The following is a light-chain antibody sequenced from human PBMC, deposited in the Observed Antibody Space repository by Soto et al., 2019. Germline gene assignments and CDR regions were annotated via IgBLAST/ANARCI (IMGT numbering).Light chain of an antibody. CDR3: QQYNNSWT. CDR1: QSVSSN. V-gene: IGKV3-15*01. J-gene: IGKJ1*01. CDR2: GAS. Sequence: EIVMTHSPATLSVSPRERATLSGRASQSVSSNLAWYQQKPGQAPRLLIYGASTRTNGIPARFSGSGSGTEFTLTTSGLQSGDFAVYYCQQYNNSWTFGQGTKVEIK.